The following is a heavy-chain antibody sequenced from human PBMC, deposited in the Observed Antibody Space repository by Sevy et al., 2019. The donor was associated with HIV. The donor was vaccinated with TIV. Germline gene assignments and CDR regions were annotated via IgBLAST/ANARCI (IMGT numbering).Heavy chain of an antibody. CDR2: ISTYNGNT. Sequence: ASVKVSCKASGYTFISYGISWVRQAPGHGLEWMGWISTYNGNTNSAQRLQGRVTMTTDTSTRIAYMELRTLISDDTAVYYCARAADFYDNSAYYSFDYWGQGTLVTVSS. V-gene: IGHV1-18*01. J-gene: IGHJ4*02. CDR1: GYTFISYG. CDR3: ARAADFYDNSAYYSFDY. D-gene: IGHD3-22*01.